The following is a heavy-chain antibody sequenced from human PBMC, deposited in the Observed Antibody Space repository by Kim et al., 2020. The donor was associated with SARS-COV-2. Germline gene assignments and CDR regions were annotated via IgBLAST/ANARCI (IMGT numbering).Heavy chain of an antibody. CDR3: ARGPVSLRYFDWTMGGMDV. V-gene: IGHV1-46*01. Sequence: ASVKVSCKASGYTFTSYYMHWVRQAPGQGLEWMGIINPSGGSTSYAQKFQGRVTMTRDTSTSTVYMELSSLRSEDTAVYYCARGPVSLRYFDWTMGGMDVWGQGTTVTVSS. CDR1: GYTFTSYY. D-gene: IGHD3-9*01. CDR2: INPSGGST. J-gene: IGHJ6*02.